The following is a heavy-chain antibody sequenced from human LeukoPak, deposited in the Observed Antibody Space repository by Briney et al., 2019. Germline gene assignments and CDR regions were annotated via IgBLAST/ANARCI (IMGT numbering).Heavy chain of an antibody. J-gene: IGHJ5*02. V-gene: IGHV1-46*01. D-gene: IGHD6-13*01. CDR1: GYTFTGYY. Sequence: GASVKVSCKASGYTFTGYYMHWVRQAPGQGLEWMGMITPSGSITTYAQKFQGRVTMTRDMSTSTLYMYLSSLRSEDTAVYYCARDISSAAVGTGYWFDPWGQGTLVTVSS. CDR3: ARDISSAAVGTGYWFDP. CDR2: ITPSGSIT.